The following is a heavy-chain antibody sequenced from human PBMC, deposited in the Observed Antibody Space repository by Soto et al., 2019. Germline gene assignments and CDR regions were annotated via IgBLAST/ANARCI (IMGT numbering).Heavy chain of an antibody. J-gene: IGHJ6*03. CDR3: ARGRRYYGSGSPYYYYYMDV. Sequence: GGSLRLSCAASGFTVSSNYMSWIRQAPGKGLEWVSVIYSGGSTYYADSVKGRFTISRDNSKNTLYLQMNSLRAEDTAVYYCARGRRYYGSGSPYYYYYMDVWGKGTTVTVSS. CDR1: GFTVSSNY. D-gene: IGHD3-10*01. CDR2: IYSGGST. V-gene: IGHV3-66*01.